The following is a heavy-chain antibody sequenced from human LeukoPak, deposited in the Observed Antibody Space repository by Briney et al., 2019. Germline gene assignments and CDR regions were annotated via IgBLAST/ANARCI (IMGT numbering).Heavy chain of an antibody. D-gene: IGHD3-10*01. J-gene: IGHJ4*02. V-gene: IGHV1-69*13. CDR2: IVPIFGTA. CDR1: GYTFTSYA. CDR3: ARDRRYYGSGSPPYGYYFDY. Sequence: ASVKVSCKASGYTFTSYAISWVRQAPGQGLEWMGGIVPIFGTANYAQKFQGRVTITADESTSTAYMELSSLRSEDTAVYYCARDRRYYGSGSPPYGYYFDYWGQGTLVTVSS.